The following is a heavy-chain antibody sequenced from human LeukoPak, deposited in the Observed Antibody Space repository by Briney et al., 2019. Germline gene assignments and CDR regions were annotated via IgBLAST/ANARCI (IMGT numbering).Heavy chain of an antibody. CDR1: GFTFSSYF. V-gene: IGHV3-7*01. CDR3: ARSLFSARRSPSDN. J-gene: IGHJ4*02. Sequence: GGSLRLSCAASGFTFSSYFMGWVRQAPGKGLEWVAHIKQDESEKYYVDSVKGRFTISRDNARDSLYLQMSSLRAEDTAVYYCARSLFSARRSPSDNWGQGTLVTVSS. D-gene: IGHD6-6*01. CDR2: IKQDESEK.